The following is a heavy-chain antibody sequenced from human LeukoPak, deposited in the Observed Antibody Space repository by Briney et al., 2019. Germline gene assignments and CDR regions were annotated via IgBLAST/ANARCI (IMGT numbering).Heavy chain of an antibody. D-gene: IGHD2-2*01. V-gene: IGHV1-2*06. CDR3: ARPNEISIVVVPAARGSYYGMDV. CDR2: INPNSGGT. Sequence: ASVKVSCKASGYTFTGYYMHWVRQAPGQGLEWMGRINPNSGGTNYAQKFQGRVTMTRDTSISTAYMELSRLRSEDTAVYYCARPNEISIVVVPAARGSYYGMDVWGQGTTVTVSS. J-gene: IGHJ6*02. CDR1: GYTFTGYY.